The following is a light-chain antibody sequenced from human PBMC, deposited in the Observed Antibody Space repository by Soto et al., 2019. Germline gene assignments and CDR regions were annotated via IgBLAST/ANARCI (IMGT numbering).Light chain of an antibody. CDR3: QQRGDLPWT. CDR2: RAS. V-gene: IGKV3-20*01. Sequence: EIVLTQSPGTLSLSPGERATLSCRASESVTRNYLVWYQQRPGQAPRLLIFRASNRATGIPDRFSGSGSGTDFTLTISRLEPEDFAVYYCQQRGDLPWTCGQGTLVEIK. CDR1: ESVTRNY. J-gene: IGKJ1*01.